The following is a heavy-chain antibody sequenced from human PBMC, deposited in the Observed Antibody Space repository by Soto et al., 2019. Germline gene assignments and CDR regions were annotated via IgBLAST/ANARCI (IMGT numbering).Heavy chain of an antibody. CDR2: IIPLSGTP. J-gene: IGHJ5*02. D-gene: IGHD5-18*01. CDR1: GGTVSNYA. V-gene: IGHV1-69*06. CDR3: TRGIQLWS. Sequence: QVQLVQSGAEVKKPGSSVKVSCKASGGTVSNYALTWVRQAPGQGLEWMGGIIPLSGTPNYAQKFQGRVTITADKSTTTVYMELSSLRSEDTAVYYCTRGIQLWSWGQGTLVTVSS.